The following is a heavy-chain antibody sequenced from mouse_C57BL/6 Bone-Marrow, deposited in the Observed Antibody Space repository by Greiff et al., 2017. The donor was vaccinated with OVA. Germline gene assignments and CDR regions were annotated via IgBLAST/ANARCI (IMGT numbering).Heavy chain of an antibody. CDR1: GFTFSDYG. Sequence: EVKLVESGGGLVKPGGSLKLSCAASGFTFSDYGMHWVRQAPEKGLEWAAYISSGSSTIYYADTVKGRFTISRDNAKNTLFLQMTSLRSEDTAMYYCARSDGYYSYYAMDYWGQGTSVTVSS. CDR2: ISSGSSTI. J-gene: IGHJ4*01. V-gene: IGHV5-17*01. CDR3: ARSDGYYSYYAMDY. D-gene: IGHD2-3*01.